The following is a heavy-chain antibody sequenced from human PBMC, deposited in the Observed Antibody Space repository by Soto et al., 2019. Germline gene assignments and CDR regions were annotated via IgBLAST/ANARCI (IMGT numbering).Heavy chain of an antibody. J-gene: IGHJ5*02. D-gene: IGHD1-1*01. CDR2: VYHTGDT. CDR3: AAEIATAGVNNDFDP. CDR1: GGTVASSHW. Sequence: TSETLSLTCGVSGGTVASSHWWSWVRQSPGGGLEWIGNVYHTGDTNFNTSLQSRVTISVDKSNNQFSLRLKALTAEDTAVYYCAAEIATAGVNNDFDPWGPGTLVTVSS. V-gene: IGHV4-4*02.